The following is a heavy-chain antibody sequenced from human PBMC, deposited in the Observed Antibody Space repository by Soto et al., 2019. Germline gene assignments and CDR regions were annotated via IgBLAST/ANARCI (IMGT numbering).Heavy chain of an antibody. J-gene: IGHJ6*02. D-gene: IGHD5-18*01. CDR3: ATKYVVDTAMVETYYYYGMDV. CDR1: GGTFSSYA. CDR2: IIPIFSTA. Sequence: QVQLVQSGAEVKKPGSSVKVSCKASGGTFSSYAISWVRQAPGQGLEWMGGIIPIFSTANYAQKFQGRVTITADESTSNAYMELSSLRSEDTAVYYCATKYVVDTAMVETYYYYGMDVWGQRTTVTVSS. V-gene: IGHV1-69*12.